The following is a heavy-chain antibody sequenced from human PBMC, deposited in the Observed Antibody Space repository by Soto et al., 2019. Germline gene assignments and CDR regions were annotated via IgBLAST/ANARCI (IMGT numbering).Heavy chain of an antibody. D-gene: IGHD2-2*01. CDR1: GGSFSGYY. J-gene: IGHJ5*02. CDR3: ARRARGYCSSTSCYFDP. Sequence: SETLSLTCAVYGGSFSGYYWSWIRQPPGKGLEWIGEINHSGSTNYNPSLKSRVTISVDTSKNQFSLKLSSVTAADTAVYYCARRARGYCSSTSCYFDPWGQGTLVTVSS. V-gene: IGHV4-34*01. CDR2: INHSGST.